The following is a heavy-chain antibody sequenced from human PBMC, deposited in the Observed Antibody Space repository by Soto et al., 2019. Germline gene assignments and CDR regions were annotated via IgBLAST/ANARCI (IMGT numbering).Heavy chain of an antibody. Sequence: ASVKVSCKVSGYTLTELSIRWVRQAPGKGLEWMGGFDPEDGETIYAQKFQGRVTMTEDTSTDTAYMELSSLRSEDTAVYYCATDLYDSSGGFDYWGQGTLVTVSS. CDR3: ATDLYDSSGGFDY. D-gene: IGHD3-22*01. V-gene: IGHV1-24*01. CDR2: FDPEDGET. J-gene: IGHJ4*02. CDR1: GYTLTELS.